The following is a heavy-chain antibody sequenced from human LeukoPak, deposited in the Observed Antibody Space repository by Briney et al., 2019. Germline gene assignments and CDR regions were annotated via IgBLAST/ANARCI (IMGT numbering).Heavy chain of an antibody. CDR3: ATTAMVLNPEYFQH. J-gene: IGHJ1*01. CDR2: ISAYNGNT. V-gene: IGHV1-18*01. Sequence: ASVKVSCKASGYTFTSYGISWVRQAPGQGLEWMGWISAYNGNTNYAQKFQGRVTMTRDTSTSTVYMELSSLRSEDTAVYYCATTAMVLNPEYFQHWGQGTLVTVSS. CDR1: GYTFTSYG. D-gene: IGHD5-18*01.